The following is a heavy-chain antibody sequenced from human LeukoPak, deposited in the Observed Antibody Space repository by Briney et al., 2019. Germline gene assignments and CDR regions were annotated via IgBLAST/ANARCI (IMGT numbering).Heavy chain of an antibody. CDR1: GFTFSSYW. D-gene: IGHD1-20*01. CDR2: IKRDGSVK. Sequence: PGGSLRLSCAASGFTFSSYWMSWVRQAPGKGLEWVASIKRDGSVKKYVDSVQGRFTVSRDNTKNSLYLQMNSLRADDTAVYYCARLSGVITVFDLWGQGTLVTVSS. CDR3: ARLSGVITVFDL. V-gene: IGHV3-7*01. J-gene: IGHJ4*02.